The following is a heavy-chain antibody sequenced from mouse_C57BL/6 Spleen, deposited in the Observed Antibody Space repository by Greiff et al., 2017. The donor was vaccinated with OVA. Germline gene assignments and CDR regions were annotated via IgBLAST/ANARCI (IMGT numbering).Heavy chain of an antibody. CDR1: GFTFSDYG. CDR2: ISSGSSTI. J-gene: IGHJ4*01. D-gene: IGHD2-4*01. CDR3: ARNDYGSYAMDY. V-gene: IGHV5-17*01. Sequence: DVHLVESGGGLVKPGGSLKLSCAASGFTFSDYGMHWVRQAPEKGLEWVAYISSGSSTIYYADTVKGRFTISRDNAKNTLFLQMTSLRSEDTAMYYCARNDYGSYAMDYWGQGTSVTVSS.